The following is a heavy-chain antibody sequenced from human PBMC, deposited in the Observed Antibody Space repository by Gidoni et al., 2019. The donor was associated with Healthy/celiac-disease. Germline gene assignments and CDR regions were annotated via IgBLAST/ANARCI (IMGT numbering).Heavy chain of an antibody. V-gene: IGHV3-30*18. D-gene: IGHD6-19*01. CDR3: AKDPQWLAVGGGGY. CDR1: GFTFSSYG. J-gene: IGHJ4*02. CDR2: ISYDGSNK. Sequence: QVQLVESGGGVVQPGRSLRLSCSASGFTFSSYGMHWVRQAPGKGLEWVAVISYDGSNKYYADSVKGRFTISRDNSKNTLYLQMNSLRAEDTAVYYCAKDPQWLAVGGGGYWGQGTLVTVSS.